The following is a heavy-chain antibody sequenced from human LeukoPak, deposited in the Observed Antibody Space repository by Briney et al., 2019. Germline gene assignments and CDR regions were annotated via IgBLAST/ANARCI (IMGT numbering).Heavy chain of an antibody. D-gene: IGHD3-16*01. J-gene: IGHJ4*02. Sequence: ASVKVSCKASGYTFTSYGISWVRQAPGQGLEWMGWISAYNGNTNYAQKLQGRVTMTTDTSTSTAYMELRSLRSDDTAVYYCAKDSQHFYFVWGSHKSAFDYWGQGTLVTVSS. CDR1: GYTFTSYG. CDR2: ISAYNGNT. V-gene: IGHV1-18*01. CDR3: AKDSQHFYFVWGSHKSAFDY.